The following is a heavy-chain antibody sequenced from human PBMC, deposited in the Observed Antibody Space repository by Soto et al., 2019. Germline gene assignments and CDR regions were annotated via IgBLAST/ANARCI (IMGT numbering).Heavy chain of an antibody. Sequence: QVQLVQSGAEVKKPGSSVKVSCKASGGTFSRYAISWVRQAPGQGLEWMGGIIPIFGTPNYAQKFLGRVTIPADESTCTADMELRSLRFEATALYYCAREIVGPTTIVCLVPWGQGTLVTVSS. CDR3: AREIVGPTTIVCLVP. V-gene: IGHV1-69*01. CDR1: GGTFSRYA. CDR2: IIPIFGTP. D-gene: IGHD1-26*01. J-gene: IGHJ5*02.